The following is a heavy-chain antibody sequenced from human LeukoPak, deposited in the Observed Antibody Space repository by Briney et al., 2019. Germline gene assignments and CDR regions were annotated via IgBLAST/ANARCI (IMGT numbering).Heavy chain of an antibody. V-gene: IGHV1-18*01. D-gene: IGHD3-22*01. CDR1: TSR. J-gene: IGHJ5*01. Sequence: TSRIIWLRQAPGQGLEWMGWIGTYGGDTYYAQKFQGRITVTTDTSTSTVYMELRNLRSDDTAVYYCARDLWNFYDDSGYNRDFDSWGQGTLVTVSS. CDR3: ARDLWNFYDDSGYNRDFDS. CDR2: IGTYGGDT.